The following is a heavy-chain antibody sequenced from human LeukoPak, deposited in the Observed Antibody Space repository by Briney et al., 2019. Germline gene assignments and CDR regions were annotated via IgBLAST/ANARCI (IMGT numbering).Heavy chain of an antibody. CDR2: INHSGST. Sequence: SETLSLTCAVYGGSFSGYYWSWIRQPPGKGLEWIGEINHSGSTNYNPSLKSRVTISVDTSKNQFSLKLSSVTAADTAVYYCARGPLGWELLRSYYYGMDVWGQGTTVTVSS. V-gene: IGHV4-34*01. CDR1: GGSFSGYY. D-gene: IGHD1-26*01. CDR3: ARGPLGWELLRSYYYGMDV. J-gene: IGHJ6*02.